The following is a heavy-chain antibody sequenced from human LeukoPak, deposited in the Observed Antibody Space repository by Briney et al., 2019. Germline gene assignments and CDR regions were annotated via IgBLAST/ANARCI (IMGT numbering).Heavy chain of an antibody. CDR3: ARGQTLGTTFDY. J-gene: IGHJ4*02. V-gene: IGHV3-66*01. Sequence: GGSLRLSCAASGFTVSSNYMSWVRQAPGKGLEWVSVIYSGGNTDYADSVKGRFTISRDNSKSTLYLQMNSLRAEDTAVYYCARGQTLGTTFDYWGQGTLVTVSS. CDR1: GFTVSSNY. D-gene: IGHD7-27*01. CDR2: IYSGGNT.